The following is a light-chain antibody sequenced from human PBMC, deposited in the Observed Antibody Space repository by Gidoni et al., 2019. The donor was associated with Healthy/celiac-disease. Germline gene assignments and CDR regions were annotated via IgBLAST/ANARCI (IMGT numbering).Light chain of an antibody. CDR1: QSVLYSSNNKNY. CDR2: WAS. Sequence: RATINCKSSQSVLYSSNNKNYLAWYQQKPGQPPKLLIYWASTRESGVPDRFSGSGSGTDFTRTISSLQAEDVAVYYCQQYYSTPLTFGPGTKVDIK. V-gene: IGKV4-1*01. J-gene: IGKJ3*01. CDR3: QQYYSTPLT.